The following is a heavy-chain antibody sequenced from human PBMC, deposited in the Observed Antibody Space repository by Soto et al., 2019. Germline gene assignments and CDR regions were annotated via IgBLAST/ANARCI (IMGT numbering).Heavy chain of an antibody. V-gene: IGHV3-9*01. CDR3: AKDLVAVAGTGGYFDY. J-gene: IGHJ4*02. CDR1: GVTLDDYA. D-gene: IGHD6-19*01. Sequence: SMSLSCAAFGVTLDDYAMHWVGQSPGKGLEWVSGISWNSGSIGYADSVKGRFTISRDNAKNSLYLQMNSLRAEDTPLYYCAKDLVAVAGTGGYFDYGGQGALVSVSS. CDR2: ISWNSGSI.